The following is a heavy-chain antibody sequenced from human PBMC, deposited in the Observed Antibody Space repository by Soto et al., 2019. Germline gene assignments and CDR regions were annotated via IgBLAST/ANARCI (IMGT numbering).Heavy chain of an antibody. Sequence: QVQLQQSGPRLVKPSETLSLTCTVSSGPDRSHNWGWIRQPPGRGLEWIGYVYYTGDTAYNPSLRSQVSISADTSTNDISPTLSSVTAADTAVYYCVRQGIDYLHGLVDVWGQGTTVSVSS. CDR3: VRQGIDYLHGLVDV. CDR2: VYYTGDT. V-gene: IGHV4-59*08. CDR1: SGPDRSHN. J-gene: IGHJ6*02. D-gene: IGHD4-17*01.